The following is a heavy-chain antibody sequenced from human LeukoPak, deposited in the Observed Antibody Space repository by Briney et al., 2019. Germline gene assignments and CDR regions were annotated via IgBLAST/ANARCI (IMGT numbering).Heavy chain of an antibody. D-gene: IGHD6-13*01. J-gene: IGHJ6*03. CDR1: GGTFSSYA. CDR2: IIPVFGTA. CDR3: ARHGGIAAADSFYYYYMDV. V-gene: IGHV1-69*01. Sequence: GSSVKVSCKASGGTFSSYAISWVRQAPGQGLEWMGGIIPVFGTANYARKFQGRVTITADESTSTAYMELSSLRSEDTAVYYCARHGGIAAADSFYYYYMDVWGKGTTVTISS.